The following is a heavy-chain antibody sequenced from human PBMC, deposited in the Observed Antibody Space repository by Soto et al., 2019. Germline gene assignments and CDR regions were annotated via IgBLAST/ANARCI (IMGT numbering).Heavy chain of an antibody. CDR3: ARDPPFSNGMDV. CDR2: INSDGSST. Sequence: VVSRRISCAASGFTFSSYWMHWVRQAPGKGLVWVSRINSDGSSTSYADSVKGRFTISRDNAKNTLYLQMNSLRAEDTAVYYCARDPPFSNGMDVWGQGTTVTVSS. V-gene: IGHV3-74*01. J-gene: IGHJ6*02. CDR1: GFTFSSYW.